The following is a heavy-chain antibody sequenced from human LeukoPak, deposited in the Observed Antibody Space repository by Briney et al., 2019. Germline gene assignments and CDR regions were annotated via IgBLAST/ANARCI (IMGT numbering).Heavy chain of an antibody. Sequence: SETLSLTCTASGGSISSSSYYWGWIRQPPGKGLEWIGSIYYSGSTYYNPSLKSRVTISVDTSKNQFSLKLSSVTAADTAVYYCARLGYCSGGSCYAFDYWGQGTLVTVSS. V-gene: IGHV4-39*01. CDR1: GGSISSSSYY. CDR3: ARLGYCSGGSCYAFDY. CDR2: IYYSGST. D-gene: IGHD2-15*01. J-gene: IGHJ4*02.